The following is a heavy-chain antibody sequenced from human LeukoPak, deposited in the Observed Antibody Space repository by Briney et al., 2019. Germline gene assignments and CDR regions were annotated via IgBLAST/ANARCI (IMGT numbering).Heavy chain of an antibody. V-gene: IGHV1-8*01. D-gene: IGHD5-24*01. Sequence: ASVNVSCKASGYTFTSYDINWVRQATGQGLEWMEWMNPNSGNTGYAQKFQGRVTITADESTSTAYMELSSLRSEDTAVYYCARDGVKEMAPHWGQGTLVTVSS. CDR3: ARDGVKEMAPH. CDR1: GYTFTSYD. J-gene: IGHJ4*02. CDR2: MNPNSGNT.